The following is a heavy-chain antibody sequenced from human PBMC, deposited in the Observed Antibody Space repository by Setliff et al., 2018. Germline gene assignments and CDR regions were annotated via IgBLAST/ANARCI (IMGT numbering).Heavy chain of an antibody. CDR3: ARHFRSSKVQFLEYLTDYYLDS. D-gene: IGHD3-3*01. CDR1: DVSISSSSFY. V-gene: IGHV4-39*01. CDR2: IYYSGST. Sequence: SETLSLTCTVSDVSISSSSFYWAWIRQPPGKGLEWIGSIYYSGSTYYNPSLTSRVTISVDTSNNQFSLNLRSVTAADTAIYYCARHFRSSKVQFLEYLTDYYLDSWGQGTLVTVSS. J-gene: IGHJ4*02.